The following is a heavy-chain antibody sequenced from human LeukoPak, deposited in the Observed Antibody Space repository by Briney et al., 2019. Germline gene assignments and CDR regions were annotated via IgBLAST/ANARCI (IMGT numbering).Heavy chain of an antibody. CDR1: GHTFTSYG. V-gene: IGHV1-18*01. J-gene: IGHJ4*02. D-gene: IGHD1-7*01. Sequence: ASVKVSCKASGHTFTSYGISWVRQAPGQGLEWMGWISAYNGNTNYAQKLQGRVTMTTDTSTSTAYMELRSLRSDDTAVYYCARAPRYNWNYEYYFDYWGQGTLVTVSS. CDR2: ISAYNGNT. CDR3: ARAPRYNWNYEYYFDY.